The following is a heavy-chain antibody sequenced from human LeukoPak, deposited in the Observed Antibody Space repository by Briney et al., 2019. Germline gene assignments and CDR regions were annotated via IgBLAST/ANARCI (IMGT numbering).Heavy chain of an antibody. CDR1: GYTFTSYG. Sequence: ASVKVSCKASGYTFTSYGISWVRQAPGQGLEWMGWISAYNGNTNYAQKLQGSVTMTTDTSTSAAYMELRSLRSDDTAVYYCARDNVVVTATTNFDYWDQGTLVTVSS. CDR3: ARDNVVVTATTNFDY. CDR2: ISAYNGNT. J-gene: IGHJ4*02. D-gene: IGHD2-21*02. V-gene: IGHV1-18*04.